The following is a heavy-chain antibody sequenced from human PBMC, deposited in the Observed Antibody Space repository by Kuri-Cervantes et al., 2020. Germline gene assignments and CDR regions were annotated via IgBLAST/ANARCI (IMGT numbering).Heavy chain of an antibody. J-gene: IGHJ3*02. CDR1: GYSFTSHW. V-gene: IGHV5-51*01. D-gene: IGHD1-26*01. CDR3: ARTSGSYLGDFDI. Sequence: KVSCKGSGYSFTSHWIGWVRQMPGKGLEWMGIIYPGDSDTRYSPSFQGQVTISADKSISTAYLQWSSLKASDSAMYYCARTSGSYLGDFDIWGQGTMVTVSS. CDR2: IYPGDSDT.